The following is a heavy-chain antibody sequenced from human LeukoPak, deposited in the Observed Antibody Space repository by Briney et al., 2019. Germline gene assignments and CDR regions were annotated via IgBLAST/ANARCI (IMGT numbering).Heavy chain of an antibody. D-gene: IGHD1-1*01. J-gene: IGHJ4*02. CDR1: GYTFTGYF. CDR2: INPNSGGT. CDR3: AREFNNNWPFDY. Sequence: ASVKVSCKASGYTFTGYFMHWVRQAPGQGLEWMGRINPNSGGTDYAQKFQGRVTMTRDTSINTAYMELSRLRSDDTAVYYCAREFNNNWPFDYWGQGTLVTASS. V-gene: IGHV1-2*06.